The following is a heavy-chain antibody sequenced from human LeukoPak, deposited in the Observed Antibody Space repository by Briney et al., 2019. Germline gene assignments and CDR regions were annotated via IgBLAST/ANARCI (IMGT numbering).Heavy chain of an antibody. CDR2: ISYDGSNK. Sequence: GRSLRLSCAASGFTFSSYGMHWVRQAPGKGLEWVAVISYDGSNKYYADSVKGRFTISRDNSKNTLYLQMNSLRAEDTAVYYCTTGTLGGVVVISFEYYFDYRGQGTLVTVSS. D-gene: IGHD3-22*01. CDR1: GFTFSSYG. CDR3: TTGTLGGVVVISFEYYFDY. J-gene: IGHJ4*02. V-gene: IGHV3-30*03.